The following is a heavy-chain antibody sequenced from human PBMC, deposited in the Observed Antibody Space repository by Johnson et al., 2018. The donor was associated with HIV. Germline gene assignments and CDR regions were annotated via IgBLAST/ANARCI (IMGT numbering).Heavy chain of an antibody. CDR2: IKEDGSEK. D-gene: IGHD6-6*01. CDR3: ARGEEEQLGDAFDS. Sequence: VQLVESGGGLVQPGGSLRLSCAASGFTFSTYWMSWVRQAPGKGLEWVANIKEDGSEKYYVDSVKGRFTISRDNSKNMLYLQMNSLRAEDTAVYYCARGEEEQLGDAFDSWGQGTMVTVSS. CDR1: GFTFSTYW. V-gene: IGHV3-7*01. J-gene: IGHJ3*02.